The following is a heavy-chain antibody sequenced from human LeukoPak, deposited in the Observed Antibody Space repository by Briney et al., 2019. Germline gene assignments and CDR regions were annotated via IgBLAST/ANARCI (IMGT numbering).Heavy chain of an antibody. V-gene: IGHV1-18*01. CDR3: ARSTAMVYYFDY. D-gene: IGHD5-18*01. Sequence: ASVKVSCKASGYTFTSYGIGWVRQAPGQGLEWMGWISAYNGNTNYAQKLQGRVTMTTDTSTSTAYMELRSLRSDDTAVYYCARSTAMVYYFDYWGQGTLVTVSS. CDR1: GYTFTSYG. CDR2: ISAYNGNT. J-gene: IGHJ4*02.